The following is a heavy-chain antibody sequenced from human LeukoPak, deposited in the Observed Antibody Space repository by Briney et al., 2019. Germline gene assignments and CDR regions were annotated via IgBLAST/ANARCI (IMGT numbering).Heavy chain of an antibody. D-gene: IGHD2-2*01. CDR3: ARVFRYCSSTSSLNRYCYYYMDV. J-gene: IGHJ6*03. CDR1: GGSISSSSYY. Sequence: PSETLSLTCTVSGGSISSSSYYWGWIRQPPGKGLEWIGSIYYSGSTYYNPSLKSRVTISVDTSKNQFSLKLSSVTAADTAVYYCARVFRYCSSTSSLNRYCYYYMDVWGKGTTVTVSS. V-gene: IGHV4-39*07. CDR2: IYYSGST.